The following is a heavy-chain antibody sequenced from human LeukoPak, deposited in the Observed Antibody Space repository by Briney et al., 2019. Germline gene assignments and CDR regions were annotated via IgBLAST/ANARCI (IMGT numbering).Heavy chain of an antibody. CDR1: GYTLTELS. Sequence: ASVKVSCKVSGYTLTELSMHWVRQAPGKGLEWMGGFDPEDGETIYAQKFQGRVTMTEDTSTDTAYMELSSLRAEDTALYYCAKDWVATIGGACFDYWGQGTLVTVSS. D-gene: IGHD5-12*01. CDR2: FDPEDGET. CDR3: AKDWVATIGGACFDY. V-gene: IGHV1-24*01. J-gene: IGHJ4*02.